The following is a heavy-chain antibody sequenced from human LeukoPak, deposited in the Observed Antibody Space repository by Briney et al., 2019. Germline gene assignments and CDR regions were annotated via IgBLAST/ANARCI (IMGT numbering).Heavy chain of an antibody. D-gene: IGHD3-22*01. CDR1: GFTFSSYA. Sequence: GGSLRLSCAASGFTFSSYAMHWVRQAPAKGLDWVAVISYDGSNKYYADSVKGRFTISRDNSKNTLYLQMNSLRAEDTAVYYCARAPQIVVVIDYWGQGTLVTVSS. CDR2: ISYDGSNK. V-gene: IGHV3-30-3*01. J-gene: IGHJ4*02. CDR3: ARAPQIVVVIDY.